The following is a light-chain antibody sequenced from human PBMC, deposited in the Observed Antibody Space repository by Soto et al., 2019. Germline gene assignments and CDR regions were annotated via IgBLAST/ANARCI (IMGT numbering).Light chain of an antibody. V-gene: IGKV3-20*01. CDR2: AAS. Sequence: EIVLTQSPGTLSLSPGERATLSCTASQSFSSSYLAWYQQKPGQAPRLLIYAASSRATGIPDRFSGSVSGTDFTLTISRLEPEDFAVYYCQQYGSSPRITFGPGTKVDIK. CDR3: QQYGSSPRIT. J-gene: IGKJ3*01. CDR1: QSFSSSY.